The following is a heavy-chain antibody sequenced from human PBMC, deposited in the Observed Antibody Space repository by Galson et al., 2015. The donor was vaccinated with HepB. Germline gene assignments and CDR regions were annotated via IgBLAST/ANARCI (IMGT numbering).Heavy chain of an antibody. J-gene: IGHJ6*03. CDR1: GFTFSSYA. CDR3: ARDGDSDCSTTTCRNYMDV. Sequence: SLRLSCAASGFTFSSYAMSWVRQAPGKGLEWVSAISGSGGSTYYADSVKGRFTISRDNSKNTLYLQMNSLRAEDTAVYYCARDGDSDCSTTTCRNYMDVWGKGTTVTVSS. CDR2: ISGSGGST. D-gene: IGHD2-2*01. V-gene: IGHV3-23*01.